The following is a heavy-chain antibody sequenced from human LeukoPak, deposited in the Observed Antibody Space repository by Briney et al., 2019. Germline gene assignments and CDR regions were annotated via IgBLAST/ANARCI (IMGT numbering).Heavy chain of an antibody. CDR1: GGTFSSYA. CDR3: ASAGYSYDPYYYYGMDV. D-gene: IGHD5-18*01. V-gene: IGHV1-69*13. CDR2: IIPIFGTA. Sequence: SVKVSCKASGGTFSSYAISWVRQAPGQGLEWMGGIIPIFGTANYAQKFQGRVTITADESTSTAYMELSSLRSEDTAVYYCASAGYSYDPYYYYGMDVWGQGTTATVSS. J-gene: IGHJ6*02.